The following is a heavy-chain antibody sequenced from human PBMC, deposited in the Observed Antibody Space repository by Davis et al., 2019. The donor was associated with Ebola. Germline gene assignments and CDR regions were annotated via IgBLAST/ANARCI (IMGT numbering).Heavy chain of an antibody. D-gene: IGHD2-15*01. J-gene: IGHJ5*02. CDR1: GFTFSSYA. CDR3: AKNIVVVGKNWFDP. V-gene: IGHV3-23*01. CDR2: ISGSGGST. Sequence: GESLKISCAASGFTFSSYAMTWVRQAPGKGLEWVSAISGSGGSTYYADSVKGRFTISRDNSKNTLYLQMNSLRAEDTAVYYCAKNIVVVGKNWFDPWGQGTLVTVSS.